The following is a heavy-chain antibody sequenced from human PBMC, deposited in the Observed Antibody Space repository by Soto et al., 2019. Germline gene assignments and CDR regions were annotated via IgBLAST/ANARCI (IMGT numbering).Heavy chain of an antibody. CDR3: ARGPRESGEWLLFDY. D-gene: IGHD3-3*01. J-gene: IGHJ4*02. V-gene: IGHV1-8*01. CDR1: GYTFTTYE. CDR2: MNPNDGNT. Sequence: GASVKVSCKASGYTFTTYEINWLRQATGQGLEWMGRMNPNDGNTGYAQKFQGRATMTRNTSVTTAYMELSGLRSDDTAVYYCARGPRESGEWLLFDYWGQGALVTVSS.